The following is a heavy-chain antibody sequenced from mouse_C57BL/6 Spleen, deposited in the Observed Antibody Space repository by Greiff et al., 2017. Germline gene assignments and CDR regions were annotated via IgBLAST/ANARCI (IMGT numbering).Heavy chain of an antibody. V-gene: IGHV5-6*01. Sequence: EVHLVESGGDLVKPGGSLKLSCAASGFTFSSYGMSWVRQTPDKRLEWVATISSGGSYTYYPDSVKGRFTISRDNAKNTLYLQMSSLKSEDTAMYYCARLLTTVVATDAMDYWGQGTSVTVSS. CDR3: ARLLTTVVATDAMDY. CDR1: GFTFSSYG. D-gene: IGHD1-1*01. J-gene: IGHJ4*01. CDR2: ISSGGSYT.